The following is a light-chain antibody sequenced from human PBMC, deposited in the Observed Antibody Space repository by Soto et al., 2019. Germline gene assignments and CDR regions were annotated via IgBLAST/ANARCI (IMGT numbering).Light chain of an antibody. V-gene: IGLV2-14*01. CDR2: DVS. CDR3: SSYTSSSTLDD. J-gene: IGLJ1*01. Sequence: QYALTQPASVSGSPGQSITISCTGTSSDVGGYNYVSWYQQHPGKAPKLMIYDVSNRPSGVSNRFSGSKSGNTASLTISGLQAEDEADYYCSSYTSSSTLDDFGTGTKVTVL. CDR1: SSDVGGYNY.